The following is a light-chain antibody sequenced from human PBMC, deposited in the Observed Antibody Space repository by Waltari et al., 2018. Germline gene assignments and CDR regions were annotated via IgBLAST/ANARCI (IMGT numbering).Light chain of an antibody. CDR1: SDAVGGYNY. V-gene: IGLV2-8*01. CDR3: SSFAGSNAVL. Sequence: QSALTQPPSASGSPGQSVTISCTGTSDAVGGYNYVSWYQQHPGKAPKFLIYQVSHRPSGVPDRFSGSKSGNTAALTVSGLQAEDEADYYCSSFAGSNAVLFGGGTKLTVL. J-gene: IGLJ2*01. CDR2: QVS.